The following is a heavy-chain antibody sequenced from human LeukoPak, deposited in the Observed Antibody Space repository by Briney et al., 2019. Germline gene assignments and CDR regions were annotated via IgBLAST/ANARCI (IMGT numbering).Heavy chain of an antibody. V-gene: IGHV1-8*03. CDR1: GYSFTTYH. Sequence: GASVKVSCKTPGYSFTTYHINWVRQASGQGLEWLGWMNPYTGDRGYAQRFQGRLSITSYTSISTAYMELGSLKSDDTAVYFCARTTSFTASGYDCWGQGTLVTVSS. J-gene: IGHJ4*02. CDR2: MNPYTGDR. D-gene: IGHD6-25*01. CDR3: ARTTSFTASGYDC.